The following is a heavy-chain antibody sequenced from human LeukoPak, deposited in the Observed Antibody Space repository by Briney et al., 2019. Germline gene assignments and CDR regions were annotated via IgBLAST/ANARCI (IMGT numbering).Heavy chain of an antibody. CDR2: IIPIFGTA. CDR3: ARGSSVKITIFGAAPRWGGY. J-gene: IGHJ4*02. V-gene: IGHV1-69*13. CDR1: GGTFSSYA. D-gene: IGHD3-3*01. Sequence: GASVKVSCKASGGTFSSYAISWVRQAPGQGLEWMGGIIPIFGTANYAQKFQGRVTITADESTSTAYMELSSLRSEDTAVYYCARGSSVKITIFGAAPRWGGYWGQGTLVTVSS.